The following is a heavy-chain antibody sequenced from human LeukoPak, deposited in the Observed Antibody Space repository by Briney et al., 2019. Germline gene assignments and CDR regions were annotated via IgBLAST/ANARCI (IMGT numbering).Heavy chain of an antibody. J-gene: IGHJ4*02. Sequence: PGGSLRLSCAASGFTFSSYAMHWVRQAPGKGLEWVAVISYDGSNKYYADSVKGRFTISRDNSKNTLYLQMNSLRAEDTAVYYCARDSGYSGYDTPYWGQGTLVTVSS. CDR1: GFTFSSYA. D-gene: IGHD5-12*01. CDR2: ISYDGSNK. CDR3: ARDSGYSGYDTPY. V-gene: IGHV3-30-3*01.